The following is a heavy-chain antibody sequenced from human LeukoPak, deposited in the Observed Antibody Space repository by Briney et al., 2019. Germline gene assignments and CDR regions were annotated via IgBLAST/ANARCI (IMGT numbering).Heavy chain of an antibody. D-gene: IGHD5-12*01. CDR1: GGSISSGSYY. CDR3: ATIPYGGYSY. CDR2: FYYSGST. V-gene: IGHV4-39*01. J-gene: IGHJ4*02. Sequence: SETLSLTCIVSGGSISSGSYYWAWIRQPPGEGLEWIGSFYYSGSTYYNPSLKSRVTISVDTSKSQFSLNLSSVTAADTAVYYCATIPYGGYSYWGQGTLVTISS.